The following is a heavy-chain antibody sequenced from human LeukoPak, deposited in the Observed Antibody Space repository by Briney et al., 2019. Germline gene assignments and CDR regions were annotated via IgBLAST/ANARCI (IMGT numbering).Heavy chain of an antibody. V-gene: IGHV4-34*01. CDR2: INHSGST. J-gene: IGHJ4*02. CDR3: ARGGKWGYDILTGSRFSDY. D-gene: IGHD3-9*01. Sequence: SETLSLTCAVYGGSFSGYYWSWIRQPPGKGLEWIGEINHSGSTNYNPSLKSRVTISVDTSKNQFSLKLSSVTAADTAVYYCARGGKWGYDILTGSRFSDYWGQGTLVTVSS. CDR1: GGSFSGYY.